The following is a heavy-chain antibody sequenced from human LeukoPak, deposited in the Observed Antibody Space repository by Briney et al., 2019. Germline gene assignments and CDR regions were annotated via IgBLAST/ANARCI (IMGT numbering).Heavy chain of an antibody. CDR2: ISSSSSTI. CDR3: ARVGDILTGYDPFDY. Sequence: GGSLRLSCAASGFTFSSYSMNWVRQAPGKGLEWVSYISSSSSTIYYADSVKGRFTISRDNAKNSLYLQMNSLRAEDTAVYYCARVGDILTGYDPFDYWAQGTLVTVSS. D-gene: IGHD3-9*01. V-gene: IGHV3-48*04. J-gene: IGHJ4*02. CDR1: GFTFSSYS.